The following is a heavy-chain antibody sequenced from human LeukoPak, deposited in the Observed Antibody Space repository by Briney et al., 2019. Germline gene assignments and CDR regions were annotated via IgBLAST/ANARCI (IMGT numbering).Heavy chain of an antibody. Sequence: PGRSLRLSCAASGFTFSSYAMHWVRQVPGKGLEWVAVISYDGSNKYYADSVKGRFTISRDNSKNTLYLQMNSLRAEDTAVYYCARGMDGDYGDYDYYYYYYGMDVWGQGTTVTVSS. CDR3: ARGMDGDYGDYDYYYYYYGMDV. CDR2: ISYDGSNK. D-gene: IGHD4-17*01. V-gene: IGHV3-30-3*01. J-gene: IGHJ6*02. CDR1: GFTFSSYA.